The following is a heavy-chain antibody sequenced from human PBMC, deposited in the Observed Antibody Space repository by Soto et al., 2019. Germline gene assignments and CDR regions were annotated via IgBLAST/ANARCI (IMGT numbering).Heavy chain of an antibody. Sequence: SETLSLTCTVSGGSISSSSYYWGWIRQPPGKGLEWIGSIYYSGSTYYNPSLKSRVTISADTSKNQFSLKLSSVTAADTAVYYCALYSITIFGVVNNWFDPWGQGTLVTVSS. CDR3: ALYSITIFGVVNNWFDP. V-gene: IGHV4-39*01. D-gene: IGHD3-3*01. CDR2: IYYSGST. J-gene: IGHJ5*02. CDR1: GGSISSSSYY.